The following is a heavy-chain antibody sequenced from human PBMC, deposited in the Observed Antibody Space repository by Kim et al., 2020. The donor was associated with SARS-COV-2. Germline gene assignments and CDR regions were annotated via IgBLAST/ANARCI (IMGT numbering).Heavy chain of an antibody. V-gene: IGHV1-69*01. J-gene: IGHJ4*02. Sequence: AQKFQGRVTSTADESTSTAYMELSSLRSEDTAVYYCARDNMVQGLPLDYWGQGTLVTVSS. D-gene: IGHD3-10*01. CDR3: ARDNMVQGLPLDY.